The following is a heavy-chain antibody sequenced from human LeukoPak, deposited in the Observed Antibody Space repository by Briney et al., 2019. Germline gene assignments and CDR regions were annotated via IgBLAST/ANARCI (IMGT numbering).Heavy chain of an antibody. Sequence: GGSLRLSCAASGFTFSNAWMRWVRQAPGKGLEWVGRIKSKTDGGTTDYAATVKGRFTISRDDSKNTLYLQMNSLKTEDTAVYYCTTILDWGRITIFRTDYWGQGTLVTVSS. D-gene: IGHD3-9*01. J-gene: IGHJ4*02. CDR3: TTILDWGRITIFRTDY. CDR2: IKSKTDGGTT. CDR1: GFTFSNAW. V-gene: IGHV3-15*01.